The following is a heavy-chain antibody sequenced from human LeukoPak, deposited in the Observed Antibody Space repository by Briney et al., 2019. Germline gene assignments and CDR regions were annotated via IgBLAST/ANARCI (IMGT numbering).Heavy chain of an antibody. V-gene: IGHV5-51*01. CDR2: IYPGDSDT. CDR1: GYTFTSYW. J-gene: IGHJ5*02. D-gene: IGHD3-3*01. Sequence: GESLKISCKRSGYTFTSYWISWVRQMPGKGLEWMGIIYPGDSDTRYSPSFQGQVTISADKSISTAYLQWSSLKASDTAMYYCARQDDFWSGYYGFDPWGQGTLVTVSS. CDR3: ARQDDFWSGYYGFDP.